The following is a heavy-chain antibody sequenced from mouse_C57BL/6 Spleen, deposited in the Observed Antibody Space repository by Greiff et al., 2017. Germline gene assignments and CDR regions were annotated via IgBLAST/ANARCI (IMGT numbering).Heavy chain of an antibody. V-gene: IGHV7-3*01. CDR2: IRNKANGYTT. J-gene: IGHJ4*01. CDR3: ARYINYGSSPGAMDY. Sequence: EVKLMESGGGLVQPGGSLSLSCAASGFTFTDYYMSWVRQTPGKALEWLGFIRNKANGYTTEYSASVKGRFTISRDNSQSILYLQMNALRAEDSATYYCARYINYGSSPGAMDYWGQGTSVTVSS. CDR1: GFTFTDYY. D-gene: IGHD1-1*01.